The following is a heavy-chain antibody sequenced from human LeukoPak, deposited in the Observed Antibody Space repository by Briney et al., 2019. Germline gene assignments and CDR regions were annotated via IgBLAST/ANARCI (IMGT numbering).Heavy chain of an antibody. J-gene: IGHJ6*02. D-gene: IGHD3-10*01. CDR3: AKHLRYFTSGTFGMDV. CDR1: GFTFSNYA. V-gene: IGHV3-23*01. CDR2: ISGSGGTT. Sequence: PGGSLRLSCAASGFTFSNYALSWVRQAPGKGLEWVSGISGSGGTTFYADSVRGRVTISRDNSKNTLSLQVNSLRAEDTAVYYCAKHLRYFTSGTFGMDVWGQGTTVTVSS.